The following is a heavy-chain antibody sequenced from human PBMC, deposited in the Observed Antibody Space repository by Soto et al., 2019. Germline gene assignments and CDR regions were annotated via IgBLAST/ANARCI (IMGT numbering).Heavy chain of an antibody. D-gene: IGHD3-9*01. CDR2: IYPGDSDT. CDR3: ARLYDILTAYYVDY. Sequence: LGESLKISCKGSGYSFTTYWLGWVRQMPGKGLEWLGIIYPGDSDTRYSPSLQGQFIISADKSISTAYLQWSSLQASDTAIYYCARLYDILTAYYVDYWGQGTLVTVSS. CDR1: GYSFTTYW. V-gene: IGHV5-51*01. J-gene: IGHJ4*02.